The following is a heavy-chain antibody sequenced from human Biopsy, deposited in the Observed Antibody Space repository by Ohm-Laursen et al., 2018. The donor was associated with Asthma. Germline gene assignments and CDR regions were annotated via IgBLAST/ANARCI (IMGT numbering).Heavy chain of an antibody. CDR3: ARAYGGSFFSGSFDI. Sequence: SLRLSCSASGFTVSTNGMSWVRQPPGKGLEWVSVIYSGGGTYYADSVQDRVTISRDNSKNSLSLQMNSLRAEDKAVYYCARAYGGSFFSGSFDIWGQGTMVTVSS. V-gene: IGHV3-53*01. CDR2: IYSGGGT. CDR1: GFTVSTNG. D-gene: IGHD4-23*01. J-gene: IGHJ3*02.